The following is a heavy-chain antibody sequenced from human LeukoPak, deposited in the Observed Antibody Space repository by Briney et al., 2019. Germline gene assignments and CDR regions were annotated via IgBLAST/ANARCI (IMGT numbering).Heavy chain of an antibody. CDR2: IIPIFGTA. CDR1: GGTFISYA. J-gene: IGHJ6*03. CDR3: ARESLPAAINYYYYMDV. V-gene: IGHV1-69*05. D-gene: IGHD2-2*01. Sequence: SVKVSCKASGGTFISYAISWVRQAPGQGLEWMGRIIPIFGTANYAQKFQGRVTITTDESTSTAYMELSSLRSEDTAVYYCARESLPAAINYYYYMDVWGKGTTVTVSS.